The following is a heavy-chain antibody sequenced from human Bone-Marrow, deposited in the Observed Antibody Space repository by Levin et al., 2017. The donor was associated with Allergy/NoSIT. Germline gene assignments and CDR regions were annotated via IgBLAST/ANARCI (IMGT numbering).Heavy chain of an antibody. CDR1: GYTFTGYY. CDR2: INPNSGGT. J-gene: IGHJ4*02. D-gene: IGHD5-12*01. V-gene: IGHV1-2*06. CDR3: ARVRLPGGRRRTVRPLDY. Sequence: PGGSLRLSCKASGYTFTGYYMHWVRQAPGQGLEWMGRINPNSGGTNYAQKFQGRVTMTRDMSISTAYMELSRLRSDDTAVYYCARVRLPGGRRRTVRPLDYWGQGTLVTVSS.